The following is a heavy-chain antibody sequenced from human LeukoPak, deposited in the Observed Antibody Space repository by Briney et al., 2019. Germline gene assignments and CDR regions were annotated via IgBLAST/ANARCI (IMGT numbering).Heavy chain of an antibody. D-gene: IGHD3-3*01. V-gene: IGHV1-69*01. J-gene: IGHJ5*02. CDR3: ARETFWSGYAFDP. CDR2: IIPIFGTA. Sequence: GASVKVSCKASGGTFSSYAISWVRQAPGQGLEWMGGIIPIFGTANYAQKFQGRVTITADESTSTAYMELSSLRSEDTAVYYCARETFWSGYAFDPWGQGTLVTVSS. CDR1: GGTFSSYA.